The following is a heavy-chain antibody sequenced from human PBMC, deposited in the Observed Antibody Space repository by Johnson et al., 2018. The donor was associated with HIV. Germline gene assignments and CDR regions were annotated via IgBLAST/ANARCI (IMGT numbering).Heavy chain of an antibody. D-gene: IGHD3-22*01. Sequence: QVQLVESGGGVVQPGRSLRLSCAASGFTFSSYAMHWVRQAPGKGLEWVAVISYDGSNKYYADSVKGRLTISRDNSKNTLYLQMNSLRAEDTAVYYCARGSYYDSSGDAFDIWGQGTMVTVSS. CDR1: GFTFSSYA. CDR3: ARGSYYDSSGDAFDI. V-gene: IGHV3-30*14. CDR2: ISYDGSNK. J-gene: IGHJ3*02.